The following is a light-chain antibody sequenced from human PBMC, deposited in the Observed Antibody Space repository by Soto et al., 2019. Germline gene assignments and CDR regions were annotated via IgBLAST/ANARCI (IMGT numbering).Light chain of an antibody. CDR2: DVS. V-gene: IGLV2-11*01. Sequence: VLAQPRPVSGSPGQAVTLSCTGNNSDVGGYNYVSWYQQHPGKAPKLMIYDVSKRPSGVPDRFSGSKSGNTASLTISGLQAEDEADYYCCSYAGSYTRYVFGTGTKVTVL. CDR3: CSYAGSYTRYV. CDR1: NSDVGGYNY. J-gene: IGLJ1*01.